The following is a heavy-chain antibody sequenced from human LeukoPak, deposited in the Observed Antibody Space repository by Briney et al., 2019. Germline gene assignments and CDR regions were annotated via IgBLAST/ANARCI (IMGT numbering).Heavy chain of an antibody. CDR3: ARASGDSSGYYFDY. Sequence: ASVKVSCKASGYTFTGYYMHWVRQAPGQGLEWMVWINPNSGGTNYAQKFQGRVTMTRDTSISTAYMELSRLRSDDTAVYYCARASGDSSGYYFDYWGQGTLVTVSS. CDR2: INPNSGGT. J-gene: IGHJ4*02. D-gene: IGHD3-22*01. V-gene: IGHV1-2*02. CDR1: GYTFTGYY.